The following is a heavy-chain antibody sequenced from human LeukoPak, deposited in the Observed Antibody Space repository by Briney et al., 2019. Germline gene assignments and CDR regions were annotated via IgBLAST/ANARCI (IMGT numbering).Heavy chain of an antibody. Sequence: GASVKVSCKASGYTFTSYDINWVRQATGQGLEWMGGMNPNSGNTGYARKFQGRATRTRNTYISTAYMELSSLRSEDTAVYYCARRTMWDTNGWLSPDYWGQGTLVTVSS. J-gene: IGHJ4*02. CDR1: GYTFTSYD. V-gene: IGHV1-8*01. CDR2: MNPNSGNT. D-gene: IGHD6-19*01. CDR3: ARRTMWDTNGWLSPDY.